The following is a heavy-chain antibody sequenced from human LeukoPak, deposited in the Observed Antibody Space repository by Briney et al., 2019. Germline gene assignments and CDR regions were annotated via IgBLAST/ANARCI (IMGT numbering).Heavy chain of an antibody. Sequence: GGSLRLSCVASGFTFSNSEMNWVRQAPGKGLEWVSYITTGGGTTYYAASVKGRFTISRDNAKNSLYLQMSSLRAEDTATYYCATVGRSSRPGYWGQGALVTVSS. CDR1: GFTFSNSE. CDR3: ATVGRSSRPGY. J-gene: IGHJ4*02. CDR2: ITTGGGTT. D-gene: IGHD6-6*01. V-gene: IGHV3-48*03.